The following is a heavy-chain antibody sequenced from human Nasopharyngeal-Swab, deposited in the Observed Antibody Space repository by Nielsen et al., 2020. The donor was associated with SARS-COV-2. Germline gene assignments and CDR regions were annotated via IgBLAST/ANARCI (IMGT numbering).Heavy chain of an antibody. CDR2: FYYSGIT. CDR1: GGSISSYY. D-gene: IGHD1-26*01. V-gene: IGHV4-59*12. CDR3: AREVVGGLVDS. Sequence: GSLRLSCTVSGGSISSYYWSWIRQSPGKGLEWIGYFYYSGITNYNPSLKSRVTILIETSKNQFFLKLNSVTAADTAVYYCAREVVGGLVDSWGQGTLVTVSS. J-gene: IGHJ4*02.